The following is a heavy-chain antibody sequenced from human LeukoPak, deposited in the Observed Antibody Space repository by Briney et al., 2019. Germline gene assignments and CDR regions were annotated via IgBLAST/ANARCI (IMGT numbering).Heavy chain of an antibody. D-gene: IGHD1-1*01. CDR2: ISAYNGNT. Sequence: ASVKVSCKASGYTFTSYGISWVRQAPGQGLEWMGWISAYNGNTNYAQKLQGRVTMTTDTSTSTAYMELRSLRSDDTAVYYCARGGRATVETPYYYYYYMDVWGKGTTVTISS. V-gene: IGHV1-18*01. CDR1: GYTFTSYG. J-gene: IGHJ6*03. CDR3: ARGGRATVETPYYYYYYMDV.